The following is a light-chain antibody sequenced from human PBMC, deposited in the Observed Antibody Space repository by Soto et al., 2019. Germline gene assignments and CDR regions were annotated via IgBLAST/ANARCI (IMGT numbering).Light chain of an antibody. V-gene: IGLV2-14*01. CDR2: DVS. CDR3: SSYTSTSAWV. CDR1: SGDVGGYNS. Sequence: QSALTQPASVSGSPGQSITISCTGTSGDVGGYNSVSWFQQHPGKAPQLIIYDVSNRPSGVAIRFSGSKSDNTASLTISGLQAEDETDYYCSSYTSTSAWVFGGGTKLTVL. J-gene: IGLJ3*02.